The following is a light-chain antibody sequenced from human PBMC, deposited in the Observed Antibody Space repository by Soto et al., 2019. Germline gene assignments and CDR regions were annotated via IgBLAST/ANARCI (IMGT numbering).Light chain of an antibody. CDR3: SSSTSTSTLMI. CDR2: EVS. J-gene: IGLJ2*01. V-gene: IGLV2-14*01. CDR1: SSDGGRYKF. Sequence: QSVLTQPASVSASPGQSITISCTGSSSDGGRYKFVSWYQQYPGKGPRLMMYEVSNRPSGVSNRFSGSRSGNTASLTISGLQTEDEAIYYCSSSTSTSTLMIFGGGTKLTVL.